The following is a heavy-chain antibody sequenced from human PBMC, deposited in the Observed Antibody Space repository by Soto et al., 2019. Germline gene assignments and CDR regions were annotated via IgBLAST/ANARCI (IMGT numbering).Heavy chain of an antibody. CDR3: ATFSGFFNLYPLDA. V-gene: IGHV4-4*02. J-gene: IGHJ5*02. Sequence: SETLSLTCAVSGDSISIVNWWSCVRESPGKGLEWIGEIYHSGSTNYNPSLTSRITMSVDKSKNEFSLQLTSVTAADGAVYYCATFSGFFNLYPLDAWGQGSVVTVSS. CDR1: GDSISIVNW. D-gene: IGHD3-3*01. CDR2: IYHSGST.